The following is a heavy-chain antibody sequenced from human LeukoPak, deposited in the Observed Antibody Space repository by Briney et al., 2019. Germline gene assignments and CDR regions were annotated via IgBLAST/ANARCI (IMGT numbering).Heavy chain of an antibody. V-gene: IGHV3-23*01. J-gene: IGHJ4*02. CDR1: GFTFSNYA. CDR3: AKGVYYYDSSGYYYIYYFDY. D-gene: IGHD3-22*01. Sequence: PGGSLRLSCAASGFTFSNYAMSWVRQAPGKGLEWVSAISGGGGSTYYAGSVQGRFTISRDNSKNTLNLQINSLRAEDTAVYYCAKGVYYYDSSGYYYIYYFDYWGQGILVTVSS. CDR2: ISGGGGST.